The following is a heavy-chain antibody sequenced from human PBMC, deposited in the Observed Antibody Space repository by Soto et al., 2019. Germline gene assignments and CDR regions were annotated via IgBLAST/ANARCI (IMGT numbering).Heavy chain of an antibody. D-gene: IGHD4-17*01. CDR3: ETESDGDYDNTGFAP. V-gene: IGHV1-18*01. J-gene: IGHJ5*02. CDR2: ISGYNGNT. Sequence: QRIEWMGWISGYNGNTNYAQKLQGRVTMTTDISASTAYMELRSLRSDDTAVYYCETESDGDYDNTGFAPWGQGTLVTVTS.